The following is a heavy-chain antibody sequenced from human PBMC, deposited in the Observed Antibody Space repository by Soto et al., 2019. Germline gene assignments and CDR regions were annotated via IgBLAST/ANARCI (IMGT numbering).Heavy chain of an antibody. V-gene: IGHV3-23*01. J-gene: IGHJ6*01. Sequence: PEETLSLTCTVSGGSISSYYWTWIRQPPGKGLEWVSEISGSGGSTHYIDSVKGRFTISRDNSKNTLYLQMNSLRAEDTATYYCAKRDRGFGMDVWGQGTTVTVSS. D-gene: IGHD3-10*01. CDR2: ISGSGGST. CDR3: AKRDRGFGMDV. CDR1: GGSISSYY.